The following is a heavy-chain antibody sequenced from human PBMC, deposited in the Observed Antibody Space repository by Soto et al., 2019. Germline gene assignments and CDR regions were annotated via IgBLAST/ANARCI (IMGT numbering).Heavy chain of an antibody. J-gene: IGHJ6*02. CDR2: MNPNSGNT. Sequence: QVQLVQSGAEVKKPGASVKVSCKASGYTFTSYDINWVRQATGQGLEWMGWMNPNSGNTGYAQKFQGRVTMTRNTSIXXAXMVXSSLRSEDTAVYYCARGSVRFGESLKYYYYYGMDVWGQGTTVTVSS. CDR1: GYTFTSYD. CDR3: ARGSVRFGESLKYYYYYGMDV. D-gene: IGHD3-10*01. V-gene: IGHV1-8*01.